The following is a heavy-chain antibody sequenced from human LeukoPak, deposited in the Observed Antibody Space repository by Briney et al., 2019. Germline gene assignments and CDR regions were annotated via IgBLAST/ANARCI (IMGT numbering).Heavy chain of an antibody. D-gene: IGHD6-6*01. V-gene: IGHV1-69*13. CDR1: GGTFSSYA. Sequence: SVKVSCKASGGTFSSYAISWVRQAPGQGLEWMGGIIPIFGTANYAQKFQGRVTITADESTSTAYMELSSLRSEDTAVYYCARDRGLYSSFPSMIDYWGQGTLVTVSS. CDR2: IIPIFGTA. J-gene: IGHJ4*02. CDR3: ARDRGLYSSFPSMIDY.